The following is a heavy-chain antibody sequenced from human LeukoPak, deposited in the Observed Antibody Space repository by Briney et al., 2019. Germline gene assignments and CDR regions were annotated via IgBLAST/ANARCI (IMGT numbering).Heavy chain of an antibody. V-gene: IGHV3-11*04. J-gene: IGHJ5*02. CDR3: ARLGSSGWTLLSWFDP. D-gene: IGHD6-19*01. Sequence: PGGSLRLSCAASGFTFSDYYMSWIRQAPGKGLEWISYISSSGDTIFYADSVKGRFTISRDNAKNSLYLQMNSLRAEDTAVYYCARLGSSGWTLLSWFDPWGQGTLVTVSS. CDR2: ISSSGDTI. CDR1: GFTFSDYY.